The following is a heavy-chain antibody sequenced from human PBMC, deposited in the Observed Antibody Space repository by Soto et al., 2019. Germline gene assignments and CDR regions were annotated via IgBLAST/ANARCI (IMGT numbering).Heavy chain of an antibody. V-gene: IGHV1-69*01. CDR2: IIPLSGTA. Sequence: QVQLVQSGAEVKKPGSSVKVSCQASGPTFRNNAIGWVRQAPGQGLEWMGGIIPLSGTANYAQRFQGRVTITADESTGTAYLEVRSLRFEYTAVYYCARGWDGDYFEHWGQGTLVTVSS. CDR3: ARGWDGDYFEH. CDR1: GPTFRNNA. D-gene: IGHD6-19*01. J-gene: IGHJ4*02.